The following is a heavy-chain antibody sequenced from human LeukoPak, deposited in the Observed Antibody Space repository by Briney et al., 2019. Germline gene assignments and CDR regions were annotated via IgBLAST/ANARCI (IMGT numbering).Heavy chain of an antibody. D-gene: IGHD6-13*01. J-gene: IGHJ4*02. CDR1: GFTFSSYS. V-gene: IGHV3-7*01. CDR3: AREGPHHPYSSSWYVEDFDY. Sequence: GGSLRLSCAASGFTFSSYSMSWVRQAPGKGLEWVANIKQDGSEKYYVDSVKGRFTISRDNAKNSLYLQMNSLRAEDTAVYYCAREGPHHPYSSSWYVEDFDYWGQGTLVTVSS. CDR2: IKQDGSEK.